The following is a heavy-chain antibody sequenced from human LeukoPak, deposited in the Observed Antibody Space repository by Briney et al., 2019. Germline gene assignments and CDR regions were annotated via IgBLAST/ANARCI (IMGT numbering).Heavy chain of an antibody. J-gene: IGHJ5*02. CDR2: IYYSGST. V-gene: IGHV4-39*01. CDR3: ARRGYSSGWYGWFDP. Sequence: PSETLSLTCTVSGDXISSSTYYWGWIRQPPGKGLEWIANIYYSGSTYYNPSLKSRVTISVDTSKNQFSLKLSSVTAADTAVYYCARRGYSSGWYGWFDPWGQGTLVTVSS. CDR1: GDXISSSTYY. D-gene: IGHD6-19*01.